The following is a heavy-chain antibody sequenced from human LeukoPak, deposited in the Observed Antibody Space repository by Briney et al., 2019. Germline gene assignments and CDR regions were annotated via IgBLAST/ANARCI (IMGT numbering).Heavy chain of an antibody. J-gene: IGHJ4*02. CDR2: IYPGDSDT. CDR3: ARRRSYTSSLIDY. V-gene: IGHV5-51*01. D-gene: IGHD6-13*01. CDR1: GYSFTNYW. Sequence: GESLKISCKGSGYSFTNYWIGWVRQMPGKGLEWMGIIYPGDSDTRYSPSFQGQATISADKSISTAYLQWSSLEASDTAMYHCARRRSYTSSLIDYWGQGTLVTVSS.